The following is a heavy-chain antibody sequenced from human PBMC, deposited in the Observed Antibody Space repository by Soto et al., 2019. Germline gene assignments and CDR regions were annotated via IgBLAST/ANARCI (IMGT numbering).Heavy chain of an antibody. J-gene: IGHJ6*02. CDR3: ARAGQWLVHYYYGMDV. CDR2: INHSGST. Sequence: SETLSLTCAGYGGSFSGCYWSWIRQPPGKGLEWIGEINHSGSTNYNPSLKSRVTISVDTSKNQFSLKLSSVTAADTAVYYCARAGQWLVHYYYGMDVWGQGTTVT. CDR1: GGSFSGCY. V-gene: IGHV4-34*01. D-gene: IGHD6-19*01.